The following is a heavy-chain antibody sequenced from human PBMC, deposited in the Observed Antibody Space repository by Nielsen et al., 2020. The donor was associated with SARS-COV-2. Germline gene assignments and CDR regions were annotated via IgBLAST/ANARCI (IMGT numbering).Heavy chain of an antibody. Sequence: ASVKVSCKASGYTFISYGISWVRQAPGQGLEWMGKISGHNGNTNYAQKFQGRDTMTTDTSTSTAYMELRSLRSDDTAVYYCARDQITGNWYGYWGQGTLVTVSS. D-gene: IGHD1-14*01. J-gene: IGHJ5*01. V-gene: IGHV1-18*01. CDR2: ISGHNGNT. CDR1: GYTFISYG. CDR3: ARDQITGNWYGY.